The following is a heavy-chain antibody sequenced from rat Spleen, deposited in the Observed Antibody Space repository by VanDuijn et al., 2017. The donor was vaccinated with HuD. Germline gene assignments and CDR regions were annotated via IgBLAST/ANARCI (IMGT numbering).Heavy chain of an antibody. CDR2: ISSSSGTI. V-gene: IGHV5-34*01. D-gene: IGHD2-2*01. Sequence: EVQLVESGGGLVQPGRSLKLSCAASGFTFSDYGMNWIRQAPGKGLEWVTYISSSSGTIYYVDTVKGRFTISRDNAKNTLYLQLSSLRSEDTALYYCASGIPHWFAYWGQGTLVTVSS. J-gene: IGHJ3*01. CDR1: GFTFSDYG. CDR3: ASGIPHWFAY.